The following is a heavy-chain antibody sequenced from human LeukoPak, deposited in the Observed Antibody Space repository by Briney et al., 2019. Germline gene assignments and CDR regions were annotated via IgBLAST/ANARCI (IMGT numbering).Heavy chain of an antibody. CDR1: GFTFSSYA. D-gene: IGHD6-19*01. Sequence: PGGSLRLSCAASGFTFSSYAMSWVRQAPGKGLEWVSAISGSGGSTYYADSVKGRFTISRDNSKNTLYLQMNSLRAEDTAVYYCAKDAIDSSGWYNYYYYGMDVWGQGTTVTVSS. CDR2: ISGSGGST. CDR3: AKDAIDSSGWYNYYYYGMDV. J-gene: IGHJ6*02. V-gene: IGHV3-23*01.